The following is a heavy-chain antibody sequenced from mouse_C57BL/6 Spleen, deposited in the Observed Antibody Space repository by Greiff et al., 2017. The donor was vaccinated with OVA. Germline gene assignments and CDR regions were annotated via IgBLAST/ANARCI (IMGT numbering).Heavy chain of an antibody. CDR3: ARRGPITTVVATPDIDV. Sequence: QVQLQQPGAELVMPGASVKLSCKASGYTFTSYWMHWVKQRPGQGLEWIGEIDPSDSYTNYNQKFKGKSPLTVDKSSSTAYMQLSSLTSEDSAVDYCARRGPITTVVATPDIDVWGTGTTVTVSS. CDR1: GYTFTSYW. D-gene: IGHD1-1*01. CDR2: IDPSDSYT. V-gene: IGHV1-69*01. J-gene: IGHJ1*03.